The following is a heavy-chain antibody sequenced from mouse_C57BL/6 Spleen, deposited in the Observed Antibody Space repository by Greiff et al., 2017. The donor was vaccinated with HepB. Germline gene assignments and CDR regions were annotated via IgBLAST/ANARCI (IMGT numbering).Heavy chain of an antibody. CDR1: EYEFPSHD. Sequence: VQLKQSGGGLVQPGESLKLSCESNEYEFPSHDMSWVRKTPEKRLELVAAINSDGGSTYYPDTMERRFIISRDNTKKTLYLQMSSLRSEDTALYYCARGPYGYDVGYFDVWGTGTTVTVSS. CDR2: INSDGGST. D-gene: IGHD2-2*01. V-gene: IGHV5-2*01. CDR3: ARGPYGYDVGYFDV. J-gene: IGHJ1*03.